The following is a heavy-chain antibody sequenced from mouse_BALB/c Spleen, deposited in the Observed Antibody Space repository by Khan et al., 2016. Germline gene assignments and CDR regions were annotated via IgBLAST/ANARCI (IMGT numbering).Heavy chain of an antibody. CDR2: INTYTGEP. J-gene: IGHJ4*01. V-gene: IGHV9-3-1*01. CDR1: GYTFTNYG. CDR3: AAYYRDAMDY. D-gene: IGHD2-14*01. Sequence: QIQLVQSGPELKKPGETVKISCKASGYTFTNYGMNWVKQAPGKGLKWMGWINTYTGEPTYADDFKGRFAFSLATSASTTYLQINNLKNEDTATYICAAYYRDAMDYWGQGTSVTVSS.